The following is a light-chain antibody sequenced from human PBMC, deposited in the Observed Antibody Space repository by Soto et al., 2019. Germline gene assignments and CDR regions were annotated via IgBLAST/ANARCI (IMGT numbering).Light chain of an antibody. CDR2: DAS. V-gene: IGKV3-11*01. J-gene: IGKJ4*01. Sequence: EVVLTQSPATLSLSPGEKAFLSCRASQDINTYLGWYQQKPGQPPRLLIYDASNRASGIPARFSGSGSGTDFTLTIDTLESEDFAIYYCQHRYNWPLTFGAGTKVEIK. CDR1: QDINTY. CDR3: QHRYNWPLT.